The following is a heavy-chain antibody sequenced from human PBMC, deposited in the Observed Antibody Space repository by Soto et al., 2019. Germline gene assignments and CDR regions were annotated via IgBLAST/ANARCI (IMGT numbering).Heavy chain of an antibody. D-gene: IGHD1-1*01. J-gene: IGHJ1*01. CDR3: AKGLRFMEH. CDR2: TCRYGREL. Sequence: EVQLVESGGGFNQPGGSLRLSCAASGFTFSTYCMHWVRHTPGTGLVWVSRTCRYGRELYYADSVKGRFTISRDDAKNTLYLQMDSLTAEDTAVYYCAKGLRFMEHWGQGTVVTVSS. CDR1: GFTFSTYC. V-gene: IGHV3-74*01.